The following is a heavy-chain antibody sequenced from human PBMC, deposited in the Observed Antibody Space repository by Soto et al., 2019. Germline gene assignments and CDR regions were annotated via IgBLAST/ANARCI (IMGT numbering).Heavy chain of an antibody. V-gene: IGHV3-23*01. J-gene: IGHJ4*02. CDR2: ISGSGGST. D-gene: IGHD3-3*01. Sequence: EVQLLESGGGLVQPGGSLRLSCAASGFTFSSYAMSWVRQAPGKGLEWVSAISGSGGSTYYADSVKGRFTISRDNSKNTLYLQMNSLRAEDTAVYYCAKAWSYYDFWSGYYPFDYWGRGTLVTVSS. CDR3: AKAWSYYDFWSGYYPFDY. CDR1: GFTFSSYA.